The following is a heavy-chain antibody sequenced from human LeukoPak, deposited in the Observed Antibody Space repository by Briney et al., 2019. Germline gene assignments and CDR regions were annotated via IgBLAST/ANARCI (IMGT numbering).Heavy chain of an antibody. Sequence: GGSLRLSCAASGFTSTDTWMTWVRQAPGKGLEWVGRIRSKGDGGTTDYAAPVKGRFTISRDDSKNTLYLQMNSLKTEDTAVYYCTTYNSRDAFDIWGQGTMVTVSP. CDR2: IRSKGDGGTT. CDR1: GFTSTDTW. V-gene: IGHV3-15*01. CDR3: TTYNSRDAFDI. J-gene: IGHJ3*02. D-gene: IGHD2/OR15-2a*01.